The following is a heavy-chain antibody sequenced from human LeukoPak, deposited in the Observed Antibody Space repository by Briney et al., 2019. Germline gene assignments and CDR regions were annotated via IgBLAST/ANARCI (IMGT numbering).Heavy chain of an antibody. CDR3: ASGHNSGWGYFDY. V-gene: IGHV4-4*07. Sequence: SETLSLTCTVSGGSISSYQWSWIRQPAWKGLECIGRINTSGTTNYNPSLKSRVTMSVDTSKNQFSLKLSSVTAADTAVYYCASGHNSGWGYFDYWGQGSLVTVSS. CDR1: GGSISSYQ. CDR2: INTSGTT. J-gene: IGHJ4*02. D-gene: IGHD6-19*01.